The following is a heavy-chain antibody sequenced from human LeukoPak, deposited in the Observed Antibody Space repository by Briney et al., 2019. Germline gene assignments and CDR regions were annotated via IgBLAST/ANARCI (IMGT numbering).Heavy chain of an antibody. D-gene: IGHD2-21*02. V-gene: IGHV3-21*01. CDR1: GFTFSSYA. J-gene: IGHJ4*02. CDR3: ARDRAYDCGGDCYHDY. Sequence: GGSLRLSCAASGFTFSSYAMSWVRQVPGKGLEWVSSISSSSSYIYYADSVKGRFTISRDNAKNSLYLQMNSLRAEDTAVYYCARDRAYDCGGDCYHDYWGQGTLVTVSS. CDR2: ISSSSSYI.